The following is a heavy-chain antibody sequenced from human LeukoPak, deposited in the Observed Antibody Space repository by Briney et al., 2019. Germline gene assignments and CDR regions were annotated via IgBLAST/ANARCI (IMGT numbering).Heavy chain of an antibody. J-gene: IGHJ4*02. CDR1: GFTFTSSA. V-gene: IGHV1-58*02. Sequence: ASVKVSCKASGFTFTSSAMQWVRQARGQRLEWIGWIVVGSGNTNYAQKFQERVTITRDMSTSTAYMELSSLRSEDTVVYYCAADGMVRGASGYFDYWGQGTLVTVSS. CDR3: AADGMVRGASGYFDY. D-gene: IGHD3-10*01. CDR2: IVVGSGNT.